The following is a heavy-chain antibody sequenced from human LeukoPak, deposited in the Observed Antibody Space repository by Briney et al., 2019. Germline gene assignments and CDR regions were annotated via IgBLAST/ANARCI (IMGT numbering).Heavy chain of an antibody. CDR1: GYSFTSYW. V-gene: IGHV5-51*01. Sequence: GESLKISCKGSGYSFTSYWIGWVRQMPGKGLKWMGIIYPGDSDIKYSPSFQGQVTISADKSISTAYLQWSSLKASDTAMYYCARSGRVEVNWFDPWGQGTLVTVSS. J-gene: IGHJ5*02. CDR2: IYPGDSDI. CDR3: ARSGRVEVNWFDP. D-gene: IGHD3-10*01.